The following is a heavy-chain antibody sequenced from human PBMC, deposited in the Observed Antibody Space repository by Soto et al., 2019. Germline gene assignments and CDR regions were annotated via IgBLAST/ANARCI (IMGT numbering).Heavy chain of an antibody. CDR3: ARVHVMVVAGSTFDY. V-gene: IGHV4-38-2*02. J-gene: IGHJ4*03. Sequence: SQALSLTCTVSGDSISSGSYWGWIRQPPGEGPEWIASIYHGGTTFYNPSLKSRISISVDTSKNQFSLRLTSVTAADTATYYCARVHVMVVAGSTFDYWGPGTLVTVSS. D-gene: IGHD6-19*01. CDR1: GDSISSGSY. CDR2: IYHGGTT.